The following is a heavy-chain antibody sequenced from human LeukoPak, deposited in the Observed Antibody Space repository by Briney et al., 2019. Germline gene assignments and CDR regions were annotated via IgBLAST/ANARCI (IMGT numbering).Heavy chain of an antibody. V-gene: IGHV3-66*01. CDR2: IHSGGST. J-gene: IGHJ4*02. D-gene: IGHD5-18*01. CDR3: AIDPGTVDTAMVPVWDY. CDR1: AFAVSSNF. Sequence: PGGSLRLSCAASAFAVSSNFMSWVRQAPGKGLEWVSVIHSGGSTYYADSVRGRFTIPRDNAKNSLYLQMNSLRAEDTAVYYCAIDPGTVDTAMVPVWDYWGQGTLVTVSS.